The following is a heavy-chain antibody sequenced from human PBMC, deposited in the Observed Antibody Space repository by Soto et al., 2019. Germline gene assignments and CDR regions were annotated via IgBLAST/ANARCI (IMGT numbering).Heavy chain of an antibody. J-gene: IGHJ5*02. Sequence: SVKVSCKASGYTFTPYAMHWVRQAPGQSLEWMGWINPGNGNTKYSQKFQGRVTLTRDTSASTAYMELSSLTSQDTAVYYCARGGRRIAGNWFDPWGQGTLVTVSS. V-gene: IGHV1-3*01. CDR1: GYTFTPYA. CDR3: ARGGRRIAGNWFDP. CDR2: INPGNGNT. D-gene: IGHD6-13*01.